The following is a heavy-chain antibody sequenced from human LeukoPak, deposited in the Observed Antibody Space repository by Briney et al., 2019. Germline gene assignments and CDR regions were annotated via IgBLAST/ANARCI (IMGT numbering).Heavy chain of an antibody. CDR1: GYTFIGYD. Sequence: GASVKVSCKASGYTFIGYDINWVRQATGQGLEWMGCINPNTGNTGYAQKFRGRVTMTRNTSISTASTELSSLTSEDTALYYCARGAPGSYCSGGSCPYFDYWGQGTLVSVSS. D-gene: IGHD2-15*01. V-gene: IGHV1-8*01. J-gene: IGHJ4*02. CDR3: ARGAPGSYCSGGSCPYFDY. CDR2: INPNTGNT.